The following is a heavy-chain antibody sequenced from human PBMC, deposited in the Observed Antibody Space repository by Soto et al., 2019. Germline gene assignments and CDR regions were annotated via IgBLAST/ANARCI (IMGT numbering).Heavy chain of an antibody. V-gene: IGHV1-18*01. CDR2: VSGNSGNT. Sequence: QVQLVQSGPEVKKPGASVKVSCKASGYSFTSYGITWVRQAPGQGLEWMGWVSGNSGNTKYAQKIPGRVTMTTDTSTNTAYMDLRSLRYDDTAVYYCARIQYLSRFDPWGQGTLVTVSS. CDR1: GYSFTSYG. CDR3: ARIQYLSRFDP. J-gene: IGHJ5*02.